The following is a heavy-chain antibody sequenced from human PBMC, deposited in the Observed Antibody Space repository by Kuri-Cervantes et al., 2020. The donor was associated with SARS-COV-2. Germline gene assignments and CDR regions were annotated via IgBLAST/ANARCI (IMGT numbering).Heavy chain of an antibody. CDR3: AAGLLWFGHWGYGMDV. D-gene: IGHD3-10*01. J-gene: IGHJ6*02. Sequence: ASVKVSCKASGYTFTCYGISWVRQAPGQGLEWMGWISAYSGNTNYAQKLQGRVTMTTDTSTSTAYMELRSLRSDDTAVYYCAAGLLWFGHWGYGMDVWGQGTTVTVSS. V-gene: IGHV1-18*04. CDR1: GYTFTCYG. CDR2: ISAYSGNT.